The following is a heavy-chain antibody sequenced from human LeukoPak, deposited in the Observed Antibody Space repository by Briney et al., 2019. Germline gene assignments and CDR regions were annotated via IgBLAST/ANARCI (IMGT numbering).Heavy chain of an antibody. CDR2: IRSKAYGGTT. J-gene: IGHJ4*02. V-gene: IGHV3-49*03. D-gene: IGHD3-22*01. Sequence: QAGGSLRLSCTASGFTFGDYAMSWFRQAPGKGLEWVGFIRSKAYGGTTEYAASVKGRFTISRDDSKSIAYLQMNSLRVEDTAVYYCAKGEKYYYDSSPPDYWGQGTLVTVSS. CDR1: GFTFGDYA. CDR3: AKGEKYYYDSSPPDY.